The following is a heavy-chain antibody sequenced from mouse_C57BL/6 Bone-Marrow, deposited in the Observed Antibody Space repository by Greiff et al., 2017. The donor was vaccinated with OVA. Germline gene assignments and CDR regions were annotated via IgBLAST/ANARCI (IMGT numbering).Heavy chain of an antibody. CDR3: TTGITTVPAY. D-gene: IGHD1-1*01. Sequence: VQLQQSGAALVRPGASVKLSCTASGFNINDYYMHWVQQRPEQGLEWIGWIVTESGDTEYASKFQGKATITADTSSNTAYLQLSSLTSEDTAVYYCTTGITTVPAYWGQGTLVTVSA. CDR1: GFNINDYY. V-gene: IGHV14-4*01. J-gene: IGHJ3*01. CDR2: IVTESGDT.